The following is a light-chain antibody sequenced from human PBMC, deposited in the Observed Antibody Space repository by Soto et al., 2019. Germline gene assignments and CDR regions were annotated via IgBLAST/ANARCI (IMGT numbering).Light chain of an antibody. CDR1: QDIRNE. V-gene: IGKV1-6*02. CDR2: GAS. J-gene: IGKJ1*01. CDR3: LQDYNYPRT. Sequence: AIQMTQSPSSLSAAVGDRVTITCRASQDIRNELGWYQQKPGKAPHLLIYGASSLHTGVPSRFSGSVSGSYFALTISGLQADDFETYYCLQDYNYPRTFGRGTKVEVK.